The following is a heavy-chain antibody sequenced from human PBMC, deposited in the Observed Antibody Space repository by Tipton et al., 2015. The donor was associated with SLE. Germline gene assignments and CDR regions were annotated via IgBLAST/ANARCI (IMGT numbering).Heavy chain of an antibody. CDR2: IIPIFGTP. Sequence: QVQLVQSGAEVKKPGSSVKVSCKASGGTFSSYAISWVRQAPGQGLEWMGGIIPIFGTPNYPQKLQGRVTITTDESTTTAYMELSSLRSDDTAVYYCARGLRGTAADMWGQGTLVTVSS. J-gene: IGHJ4*02. V-gene: IGHV1-69*01. D-gene: IGHD6-13*01. CDR3: ARGLRGTAADM. CDR1: GGTFSSYA.